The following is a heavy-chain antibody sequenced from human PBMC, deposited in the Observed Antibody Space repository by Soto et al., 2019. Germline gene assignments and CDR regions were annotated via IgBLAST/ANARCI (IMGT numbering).Heavy chain of an antibody. Sequence: SETLSLTCTVSGDSINSGGYYWTWIRQHPGKGLEWIGYIYYSGTAYYNPSLKSRITISVGTSKNQFSLKLSSVTAADTAVYYCARRGFSTSWSIYYFDYWGQGTLVTVSS. CDR1: GDSINSGGYY. CDR2: IYYSGTA. J-gene: IGHJ4*02. CDR3: ARRGFSTSWSIYYFDY. V-gene: IGHV4-31*03. D-gene: IGHD2-2*01.